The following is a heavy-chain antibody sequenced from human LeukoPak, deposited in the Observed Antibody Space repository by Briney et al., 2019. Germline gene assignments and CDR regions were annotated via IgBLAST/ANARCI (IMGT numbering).Heavy chain of an antibody. CDR3: ANRSGGQWLASGDAFDI. Sequence: SETLSLTCAVSGYSISSGYYWGWIRQPPGKGLEWIGSIYHSGSTYYNPSLKSRVTISVDTSKDQLSLKLSSVTAADTAVYYCANRSGGQWLASGDAFDIWGQGTMVTVSS. V-gene: IGHV4-38-2*01. CDR2: IYHSGST. CDR1: GYSISSGYY. D-gene: IGHD6-19*01. J-gene: IGHJ3*02.